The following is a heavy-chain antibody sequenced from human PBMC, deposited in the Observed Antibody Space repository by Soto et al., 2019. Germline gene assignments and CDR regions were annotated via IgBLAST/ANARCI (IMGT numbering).Heavy chain of an antibody. CDR3: ARQGEDFWSGYPGRGSFDI. D-gene: IGHD3-3*01. CDR2: IYPGDSDT. CDR1: GYRFSSYW. J-gene: IGHJ3*02. Sequence: GESLKIFCKGSGYRFSSYWIGWVRQMPGKGLEWMGIIYPGDSDTRYSPSFQGQVTISADKSISTAYLQWSSLKASDTAMYYCARQGEDFWSGYPGRGSFDIWGQGTMVTVSS. V-gene: IGHV5-51*01.